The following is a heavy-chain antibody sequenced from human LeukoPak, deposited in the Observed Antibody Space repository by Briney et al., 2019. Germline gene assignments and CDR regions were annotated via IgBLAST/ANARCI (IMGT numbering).Heavy chain of an antibody. D-gene: IGHD3-9*01. Sequence: PSETLSLTCAVDGGSFSGYYWTWIRQPPGKGLEWIGEINHSGSTNYNPSLKSRVTISVDTSKNQFSLKLSSVTAADTAVYYCARGHYDILTGYTVGWFDPWGQGTLVTVSS. V-gene: IGHV4-34*01. CDR2: INHSGST. J-gene: IGHJ5*02. CDR1: GGSFSGYY. CDR3: ARGHYDILTGYTVGWFDP.